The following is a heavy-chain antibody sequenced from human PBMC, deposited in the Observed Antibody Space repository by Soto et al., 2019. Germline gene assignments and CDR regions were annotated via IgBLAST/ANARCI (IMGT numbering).Heavy chain of an antibody. J-gene: IGHJ5*02. D-gene: IGHD2-2*01. CDR3: ARERYQRDVWLDP. V-gene: IGHV5-10-1*01. CDR2: IDPSDSYT. CDR1: GYSFTSYW. Sequence: PGESLKISCKGSGYSFTSYWISWVRQMPGKGLEWMGRIDPSDSYTNYSPSFQGHVTISADKSISTAYLQWSSLKASDTAMYYCARERYQRDVWLDPWGQGTLVTVSS.